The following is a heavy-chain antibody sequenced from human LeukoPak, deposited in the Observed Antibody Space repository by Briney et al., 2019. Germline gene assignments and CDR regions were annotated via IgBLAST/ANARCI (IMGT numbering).Heavy chain of an antibody. Sequence: SVKVSCKASGGTFSSYTISWVRQAPGQGLEWMGRIIPILGIANYAQKFQGRVTITADKSTSTAYMELSSLRSEDTAVYYCARGPTVRGVINYYYMDVWGKGTTVNVSS. J-gene: IGHJ6*03. CDR1: GGTFSSYT. CDR3: ARGPTVRGVINYYYMDV. V-gene: IGHV1-69*02. D-gene: IGHD3-10*01. CDR2: IIPILGIA.